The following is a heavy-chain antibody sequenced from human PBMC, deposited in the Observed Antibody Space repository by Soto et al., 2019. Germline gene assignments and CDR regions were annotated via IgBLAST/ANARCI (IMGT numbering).Heavy chain of an antibody. D-gene: IGHD3-3*01. V-gene: IGHV2-5*02. CDR2: IYWDDDK. Sequence: QITLKESGPTVVKPTETLTLTCTFSGFSLTTSGVGVGWVRQSPGKAPEWLALIYWDDDKRYSTSLKSRLTITKDTSKNPVVLTMANVDPADTATYDCAHRVLRTVFGLVTTTAIYFDFWGQGTPVVVSS. CDR3: AHRVLRTVFGLVTTTAIYFDF. CDR1: GFSLTTSGVG. J-gene: IGHJ4*02.